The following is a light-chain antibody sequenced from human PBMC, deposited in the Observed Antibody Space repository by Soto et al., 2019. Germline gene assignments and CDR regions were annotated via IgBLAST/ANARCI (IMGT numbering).Light chain of an antibody. CDR3: CSYAGSSTGV. CDR1: SSDVGSYNL. Sequence: QSALTQPASVSGSPGQSITISCTGTSSDVGSYNLVSWYQQHPGKAPKLMIYEGSKRRSGVSNRFSGSKSGNTASRTISGLQAEYEVDYYCCSYAGSSTGVFGGGTKLTVL. V-gene: IGLV2-23*01. CDR2: EGS. J-gene: IGLJ3*02.